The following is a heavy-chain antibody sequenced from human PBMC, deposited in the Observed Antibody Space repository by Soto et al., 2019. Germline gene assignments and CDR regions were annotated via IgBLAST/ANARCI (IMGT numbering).Heavy chain of an antibody. J-gene: IGHJ6*02. CDR2: ISRSSTTTI. Sequence: EVQLVESGGGLVQPGGSLRLSGAASGFTLSSYSLNWVRQAPGKGLELISYISRSSTTTIYYADSVKGRFTISRDNAKNSLYLQMNSLRDEDTAVYYCARDRLGYSYGNSMDVWGQGTTVTVSS. CDR1: GFTLSSYS. V-gene: IGHV3-48*02. CDR3: ARDRLGYSYGNSMDV. D-gene: IGHD5-18*01.